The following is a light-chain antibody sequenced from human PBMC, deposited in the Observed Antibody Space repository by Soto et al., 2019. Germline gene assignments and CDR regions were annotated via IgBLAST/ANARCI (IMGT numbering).Light chain of an antibody. CDR2: DAS. J-gene: IGKJ5*01. CDR3: QQFKSDPIT. Sequence: AIQLTQSPSSLSASVGDRVTITCRASQGISSALAWYQQRPGKAPKLLAYDASTLESGVPSRFSGSGSGTDFTLTISSLQPEDFATYYCQQFKSDPITFGQGTRLEIK. CDR1: QGISSA. V-gene: IGKV1-13*02.